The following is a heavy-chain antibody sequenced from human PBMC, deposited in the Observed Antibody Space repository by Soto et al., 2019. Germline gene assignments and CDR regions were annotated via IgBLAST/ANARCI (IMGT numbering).Heavy chain of an antibody. Sequence: QVQLQESGPGLVKPSQTLSLTCTVSGGSISSGGYYWSWIRQHPGKGLEWIGYIYYSGSTYYNPSLKSRVTISVDTSKNQFSLKLSSVTAADTAVYYCARDLMVRDIGAQYSYGMAVWGQGTTVTVSS. V-gene: IGHV4-31*03. D-gene: IGHD3-10*01. CDR3: ARDLMVRDIGAQYSYGMAV. J-gene: IGHJ6*02. CDR1: GGSISSGGYY. CDR2: IYYSGST.